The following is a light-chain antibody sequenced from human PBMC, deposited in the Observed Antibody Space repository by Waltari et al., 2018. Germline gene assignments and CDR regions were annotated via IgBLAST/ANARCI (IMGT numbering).Light chain of an antibody. CDR2: AAS. Sequence: DVQMTPSPSSLSASVGDRVTITCRASQSINTYLNWYRQEPGKAPKLLIYAASTLGSGVPARFSGSGSGTDFTLTISNLQPEDFATYFCQQTFTSLSWTFGQGTKVEI. CDR3: QQTFTSLSWT. CDR1: QSINTY. J-gene: IGKJ1*01. V-gene: IGKV1-39*01.